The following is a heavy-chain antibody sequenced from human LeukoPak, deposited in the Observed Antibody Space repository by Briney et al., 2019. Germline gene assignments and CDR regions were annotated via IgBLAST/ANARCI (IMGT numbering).Heavy chain of an antibody. Sequence: GGSLRLSCAASGFTFSSYAMSWVRQAPGKGLEWVSAISGSGGSTYYADSVKGRFTIPRDNSKNTLYLQMNSLRAEDTAVYYCAKNYYYYYGMDVWGQGTTVTVSS. CDR1: GFTFSSYA. CDR3: AKNYYYYYGMDV. J-gene: IGHJ6*02. CDR2: ISGSGGST. V-gene: IGHV3-23*01.